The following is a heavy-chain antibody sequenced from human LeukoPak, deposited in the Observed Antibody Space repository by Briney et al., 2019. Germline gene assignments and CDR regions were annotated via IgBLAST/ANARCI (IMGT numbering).Heavy chain of an antibody. Sequence: SETLSLTCTVSGGSISSSFYYWGWIRQPPGKGLEWIGYIYYSGSTYYNPSLKSRVTISVDTSKNQFALKLSSVTAADTAVYYCVRAKKYYYDGGGPYDFWGQGTLVTVSS. J-gene: IGHJ4*02. V-gene: IGHV4-30-4*08. D-gene: IGHD3-22*01. CDR1: GGSISSSFYY. CDR2: IYYSGST. CDR3: VRAKKYYYDGGGPYDF.